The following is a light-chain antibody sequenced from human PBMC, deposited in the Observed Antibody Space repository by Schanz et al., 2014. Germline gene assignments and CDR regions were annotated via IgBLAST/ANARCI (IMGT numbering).Light chain of an antibody. J-gene: IGLJ3*02. CDR1: SSNIGAGYG. Sequence: QSVLTQPPSVSGAPGQRVTISCSGSSSNIGAGYGVHWYQQVAGTAPRLRIFGDTNRPSGVPDRFSASKSGTSASLAIIGLQSEDEADYYCATWDDGLTARVFGGGTKLTVL. V-gene: IGLV1-40*01. CDR3: ATWDDGLTARV. CDR2: GDT.